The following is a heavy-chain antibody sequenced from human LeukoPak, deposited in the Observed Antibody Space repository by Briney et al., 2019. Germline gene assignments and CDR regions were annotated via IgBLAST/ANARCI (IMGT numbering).Heavy chain of an antibody. CDR3: AELGITMIGGV. CDR1: GFTFSNYW. V-gene: IGHV3-7*01. D-gene: IGHD3-10*02. Sequence: PGGSLRLSCEASGFTFSNYWMSWVRQAPGKGLEWVAYIKQDGSEKYYVDSVKGRFTISRDNAKNSLYLQMNSLRAEDTAVYYCAELGITMIGGVWGKGTTVTISS. CDR2: IKQDGSEK. J-gene: IGHJ6*04.